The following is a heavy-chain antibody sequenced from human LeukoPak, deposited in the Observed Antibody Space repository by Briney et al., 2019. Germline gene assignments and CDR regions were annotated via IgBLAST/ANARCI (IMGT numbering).Heavy chain of an antibody. CDR2: ISGTGGAT. CDR1: GFILRNYA. J-gene: IGHJ5*01. CDR3: VKDPRDTYGTNWFVS. Sequence: PGGSLRLSCVASGFILRNYAMSWVRQARGRGLQWVSQISGTGGATWYAGFARDRFTISRDNSKKTLYLQMSGLRVEDTAMYYCVKDPRDTYGTNWFVSWGQGTLLIVSS. V-gene: IGHV3-23*01. D-gene: IGHD2-21*01.